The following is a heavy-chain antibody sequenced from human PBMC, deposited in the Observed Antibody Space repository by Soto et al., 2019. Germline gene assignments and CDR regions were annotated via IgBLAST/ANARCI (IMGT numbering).Heavy chain of an antibody. CDR1: GYTFTTYG. D-gene: IGHD2-2*01. CDR3: AREVGHMDV. J-gene: IGHJ6*02. CDR2: VSPYNGDT. Sequence: ASVKVSCKASGYTFTTYGINWVRQAPGQGLEWMGWVSPYNGDTSHAQKVQGRVTMTTDTSTTTAYLELRSLRSDDTAVYYCAREVGHMDVWGQGTTVTVSS. V-gene: IGHV1-18*04.